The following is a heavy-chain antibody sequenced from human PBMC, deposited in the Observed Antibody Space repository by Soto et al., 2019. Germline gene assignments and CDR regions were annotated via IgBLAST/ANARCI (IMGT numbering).Heavy chain of an antibody. J-gene: IGHJ4*02. CDR1: GFTFSSYA. Sequence: GGSLRLSCAASGFTFSSYAMSWVRQAPGKGLEWVSAISGSGGSTYYADSVKGRFTISRDNSKNTLYLQMNSLRAEDTAVYYCAKVAADYYGSGSYYESDYWGQGTLVTVSS. CDR3: AKVAADYYGSGSYYESDY. V-gene: IGHV3-23*01. CDR2: ISGSGGST. D-gene: IGHD3-10*01.